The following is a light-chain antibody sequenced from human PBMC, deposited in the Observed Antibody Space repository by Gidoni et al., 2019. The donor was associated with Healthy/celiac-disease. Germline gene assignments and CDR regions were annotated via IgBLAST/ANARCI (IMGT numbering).Light chain of an antibody. V-gene: IGKV1-33*01. Sequence: DIQMTQLPSSLSASVGDRVTITCQASQDISNYLNWYQQKPGKAPKLLIYDASNLETGVPSRFSGSGSGTDFTFTISSLQPEDIATYYCQQYDNLPYTFGQGTKLEIK. CDR1: QDISNY. J-gene: IGKJ2*01. CDR3: QQYDNLPYT. CDR2: DAS.